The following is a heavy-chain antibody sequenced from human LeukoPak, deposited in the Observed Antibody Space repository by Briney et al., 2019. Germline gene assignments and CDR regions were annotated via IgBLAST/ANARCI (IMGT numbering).Heavy chain of an antibody. CDR1: GFTFSNAW. CDR2: ISGSGGST. CDR3: AKGSQLRGVTYFDY. V-gene: IGHV3-23*01. D-gene: IGHD3-10*01. Sequence: GGSLRLSCAASGFTFSNAWMSWVRQAPGKGLEWVSGISGSGGSTYYADSVRGRVTVSRDNSKNTVHLQMNSLRAEDTAVYYCAKGSQLRGVTYFDYWGQGTLVTVSS. J-gene: IGHJ4*02.